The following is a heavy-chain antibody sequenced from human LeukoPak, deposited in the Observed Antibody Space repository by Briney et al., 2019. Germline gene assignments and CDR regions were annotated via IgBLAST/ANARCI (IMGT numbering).Heavy chain of an antibody. Sequence: GASVKLSCKASGYTFTSYGISLVRQAPGQGLEWMGWISAYNGNTNYAQKLQGRVTMTTDTSTSTAYMELRSLRSDDTAVYYCARARSGSPGYWFDPWGQGTLVTVSS. J-gene: IGHJ5*02. CDR3: ARARSGSPGYWFDP. V-gene: IGHV1-18*01. CDR2: ISAYNGNT. D-gene: IGHD1-26*01. CDR1: GYTFTSYG.